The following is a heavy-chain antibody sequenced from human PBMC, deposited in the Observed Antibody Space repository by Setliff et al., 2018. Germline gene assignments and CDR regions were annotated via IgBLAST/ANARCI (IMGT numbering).Heavy chain of an antibody. V-gene: IGHV4-38-2*02. CDR1: GYFISSGYY. D-gene: IGHD3-22*01. CDR2: IYHSGST. CDR3: ARDYYDSRGSYAFDI. Sequence: SETLSLTCAVSGYFISSGYYWGWIRQPPGKGLEWIGSIYHSGSTNHNPSLKSRVTISVDTSKNQFSLNLSSVTAADTAMYYCARDYYDSRGSYAFDIWGQGTVVTVSS. J-gene: IGHJ3*02.